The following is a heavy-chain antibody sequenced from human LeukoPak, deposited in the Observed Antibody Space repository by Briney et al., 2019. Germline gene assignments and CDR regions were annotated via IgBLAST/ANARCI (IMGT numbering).Heavy chain of an antibody. CDR2: INPSGGST. Sequence: ASVKVSCKASEYTFTRYYIHWVRQAPGQGLEWMGIINPSGGSTTYAQKFQGRVTMSRDTSTSTVYMELSSLRSEDTAVYYCARDLSEVERPLDHWGQGTLVTVSS. D-gene: IGHD1-1*01. J-gene: IGHJ4*02. V-gene: IGHV1-46*01. CDR1: EYTFTRYY. CDR3: ARDLSEVERPLDH.